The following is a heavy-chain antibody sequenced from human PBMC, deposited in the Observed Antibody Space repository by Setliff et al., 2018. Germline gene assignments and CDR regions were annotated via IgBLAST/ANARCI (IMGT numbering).Heavy chain of an antibody. V-gene: IGHV4-30-4*08. D-gene: IGHD4-17*01. CDR2: IYYSGST. CDR3: AREPHYGDYLLDY. J-gene: IGHJ4*02. CDR1: GGSISSGDYY. Sequence: SETLSLTCTVSGGSISSGDYYWSWIRQPPGKGLEWIGYIYYSGSTYYNPSLKSRVTISVDTSKNQSSLKLSSVTAADTAVYYCAREPHYGDYLLDYWGRGTLVTVSS.